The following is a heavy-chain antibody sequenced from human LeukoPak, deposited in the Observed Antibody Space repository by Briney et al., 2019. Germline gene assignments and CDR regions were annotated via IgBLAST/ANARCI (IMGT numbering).Heavy chain of an antibody. CDR3: ARVESTVTPHFYGMDV. J-gene: IGHJ6*02. CDR1: GFTVSSNY. CDR2: FYSGGST. V-gene: IGHV3-53*01. Sequence: GGSLRLSCAASGFTVSSNYMSWVRQAPGKGLEWASVFYSGGSTYYADSVKGRFTISRDNSKNTLYLQMNSLRAEDTAVYYCARVESTVTPHFYGMDVWGQGTTVTVSS. D-gene: IGHD4-11*01.